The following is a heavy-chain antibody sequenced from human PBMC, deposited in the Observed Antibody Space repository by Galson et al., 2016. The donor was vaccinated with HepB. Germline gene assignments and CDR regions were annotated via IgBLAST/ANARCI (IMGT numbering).Heavy chain of an antibody. CDR1: GGSIGRYY. D-gene: IGHD1-14*01. J-gene: IGHJ3*01. V-gene: IGHV4-59*01. CDR3: ARDPDIDAFDF. Sequence: SETLSLTCTVSGGSIGRYYWSWIRQPPGKGLEWIGFIYYSGSTNYNPSLKSRLTISVDTSRNQFSLKLTSVTAADTAVYYCARDPDIDAFDFWGQGTMVTVSS. CDR2: IYYSGST.